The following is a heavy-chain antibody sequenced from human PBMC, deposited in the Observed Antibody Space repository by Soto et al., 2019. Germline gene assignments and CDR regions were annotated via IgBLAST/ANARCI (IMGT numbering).Heavy chain of an antibody. Sequence: GGSLRLSXAASGFTFSSYWMSWVRQAPGKGLERVANIKQDGSEKYYVDSVKGRFTISRDNAKNSLYLQMNSLRAEDTAVYYRARESAGTLHYYYGMDVWGQGTTVTVSS. CDR2: IKQDGSEK. CDR3: ARESAGTLHYYYGMDV. J-gene: IGHJ6*02. CDR1: GFTFSSYW. V-gene: IGHV3-7*01. D-gene: IGHD1-7*01.